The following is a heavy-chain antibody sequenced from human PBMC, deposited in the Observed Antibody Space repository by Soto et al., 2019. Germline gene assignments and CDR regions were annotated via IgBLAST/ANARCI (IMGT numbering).Heavy chain of an antibody. Sequence: EVHLVESGGGLVKPGGSLRLSCAASGFTFTIYSMNWVRQAPGKGLERVSSISSSGDIYYADSVKGRFTISRDDAKNSLYLQMNSLRVDDTATYFCARGGVASSGFRPSDYWGQGTLVTVSS. D-gene: IGHD3-10*01. CDR3: ARGGVASSGFRPSDY. CDR2: ISSSGDI. J-gene: IGHJ4*02. V-gene: IGHV3-21*01. CDR1: GFTFTIYS.